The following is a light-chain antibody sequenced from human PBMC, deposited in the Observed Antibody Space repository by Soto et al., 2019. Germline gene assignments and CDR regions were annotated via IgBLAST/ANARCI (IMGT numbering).Light chain of an antibody. CDR2: EVS. V-gene: IGLV2-8*01. CDR1: SSDVGGYNY. CDR3: CSYAGSYTLV. J-gene: IGLJ2*01. Sequence: QSALTQPPSASGSPGQAVTISCTGTSSDVGGYNYVSWYQQHPGKAPTLMIYEVSKRPSGVPDRFSGSKSGNTASLTVSGLQTEDEADYYCCSYAGSYTLVFGGGTKVTVL.